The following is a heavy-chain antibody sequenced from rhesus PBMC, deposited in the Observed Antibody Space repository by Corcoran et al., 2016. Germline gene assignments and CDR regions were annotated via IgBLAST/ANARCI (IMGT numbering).Heavy chain of an antibody. CDR3: ARGIRDYYGLDS. Sequence: VEQLVESGGALVQPGASLRLSCAASEFTFSSYDMHWVRQAPGKGLGWVSASIICRGTDYTDFVKGRFTIYRDNAKNSLYLQMNSLRAEDTAVYYWARGIRDYYGLDSWGQGVVVTVSS. D-gene: IGHD2-2*01. J-gene: IGHJ6*01. CDR2: SIICRGT. CDR1: EFTFSSYD. V-gene: IGHV3-132*02.